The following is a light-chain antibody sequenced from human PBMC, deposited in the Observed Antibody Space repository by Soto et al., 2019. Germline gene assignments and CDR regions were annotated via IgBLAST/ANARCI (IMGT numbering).Light chain of an antibody. Sequence: EIVLTQSPGTLSLSPGERATLSCRASQSVITSFLAWFQQKPGQAPRLLIYGASSRATGIPDRFSGSGSGTDFALTISRLEPEDSAVYYCLQYTSPPWTLGQGTRVE. CDR1: QSVITSF. J-gene: IGKJ1*01. CDR3: LQYTSPPWT. V-gene: IGKV3-20*01. CDR2: GAS.